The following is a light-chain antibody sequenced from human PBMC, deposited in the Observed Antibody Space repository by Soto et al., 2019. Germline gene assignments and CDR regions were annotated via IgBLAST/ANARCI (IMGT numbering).Light chain of an antibody. Sequence: EIVMTQSPATLSVSPGERATLSCRASQSVSSNLAWYQQKPGQAPRLLIYGASTRATGIPARFSSSGSGTEFTLTISSLQSEDFAVYYCQQYNNWPPMATFGQGTRLEIK. J-gene: IGKJ5*01. CDR3: QQYNNWPPMAT. CDR1: QSVSSN. CDR2: GAS. V-gene: IGKV3-15*01.